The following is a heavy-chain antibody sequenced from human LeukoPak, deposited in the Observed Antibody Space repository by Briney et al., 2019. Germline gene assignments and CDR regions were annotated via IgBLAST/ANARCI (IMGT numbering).Heavy chain of an antibody. CDR3: ARAENDRHYYYYGMDV. V-gene: IGHV4-30-2*01. CDR2: IYHSGST. CDR1: GGSISSGGYS. J-gene: IGHJ6*04. D-gene: IGHD1-14*01. Sequence: SQTLSLTCAVFGGSISSGGYSWSWIRQPPGRGLEWIGYIYHSGSTYYNPSLKSRVTISVDRSKNQFSLKLSSVTAADTAVYYCARAENDRHYYYYGMDVWGKGTTVTVSS.